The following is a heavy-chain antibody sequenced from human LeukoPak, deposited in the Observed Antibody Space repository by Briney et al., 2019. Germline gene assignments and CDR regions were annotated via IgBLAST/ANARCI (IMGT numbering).Heavy chain of an antibody. CDR2: MNPNSGNT. V-gene: IGHV1-8*02. CDR3: ARATPGGLHGYSFDY. J-gene: IGHJ4*02. D-gene: IGHD5-24*01. CDR1: GYTFKNYD. Sequence: SSVKVSRKASGYTFKNYDIHWVRQATGQGLEGMGWMNPNSGNTGFAQKFQDRVSMTRDTSINTAYMELTSLRSGDTAVYYCARATPGGLHGYSFDYSGQGTVVTVYS.